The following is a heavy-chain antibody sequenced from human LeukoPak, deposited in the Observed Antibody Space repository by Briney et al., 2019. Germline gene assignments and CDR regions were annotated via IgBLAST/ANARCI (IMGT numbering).Heavy chain of an antibody. J-gene: IGHJ6*03. CDR2: IYYSGST. CDR3: ARARPYYMDV. Sequence: SETLCLTCTVSGVSISSGAYYWSWIRQHPGKGLEWIGYIYYSGSTYYNPSLKSRVTISVDTSKNQFSLKLSSVTAADTAVYYCARARPYYMDVWGKGTTVTVSS. CDR1: GVSISSGAYY. V-gene: IGHV4-31*03.